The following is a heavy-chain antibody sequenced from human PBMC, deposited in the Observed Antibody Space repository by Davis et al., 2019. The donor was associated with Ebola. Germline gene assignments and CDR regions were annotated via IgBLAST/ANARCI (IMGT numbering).Heavy chain of an antibody. CDR1: GGSISSSNW. V-gene: IGHV4-4*02. Sequence: GSLRLSCAVSGGSISSSNWWRWVRQPPGKGLEWIGDINHSGSTNYNPSLKSRVTISVDTSKNQFSLKLSSVTAADTAVYYCARTQKIIVGATPYYYYGMDVWGQGTTVTVSS. CDR3: ARTQKIIVGATPYYYYGMDV. CDR2: INHSGST. J-gene: IGHJ6*02. D-gene: IGHD1-26*01.